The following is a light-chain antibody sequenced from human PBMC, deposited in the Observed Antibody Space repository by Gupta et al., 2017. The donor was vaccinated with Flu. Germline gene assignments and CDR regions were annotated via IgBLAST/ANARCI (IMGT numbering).Light chain of an antibody. CDR3: QQRSSWPAT. CDR1: QSVGNF. J-gene: IGKJ1*01. Sequence: GERATLSWRASQSVGNFLAWYQQKPGQPPRLLMCSASTRTTGIPARFSGNGSGTDFSLTISSLEPEDFAVYYCQQRSSWPATFGQGTRVEIK. V-gene: IGKV3-11*01. CDR2: SAS.